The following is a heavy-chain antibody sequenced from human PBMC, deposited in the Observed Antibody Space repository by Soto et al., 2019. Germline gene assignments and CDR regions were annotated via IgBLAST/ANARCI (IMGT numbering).Heavy chain of an antibody. CDR3: AKNPGYYYDSTGYHFDY. J-gene: IGHJ4*02. D-gene: IGHD3-22*01. Sequence: GGSLRLSCAASEFTFSNYAMSWVRQAPGKGLEWVSAISYGGGTTYYADSVKGRFTVSRDNSKNTLYLQMNSLRAEDTAVYYCAKNPGYYYDSTGYHFDYWGQGT. V-gene: IGHV3-23*01. CDR2: ISYGGGTT. CDR1: EFTFSNYA.